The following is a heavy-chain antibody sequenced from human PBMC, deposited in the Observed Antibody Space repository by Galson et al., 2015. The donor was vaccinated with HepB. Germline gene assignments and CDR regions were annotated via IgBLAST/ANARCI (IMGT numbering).Heavy chain of an antibody. Sequence: SVKVSCKASGYTFTSYYMHWVRQAPGQGLEWMGIINPSGGSTSYAQKFQGRVTMTRDTSTSTVYMELSSLRSEDTAVYYCAMIRGSYYGYYYYGMDVWGQGTTVTVSS. J-gene: IGHJ6*02. V-gene: IGHV1-46*03. CDR3: AMIRGSYYGYYYYGMDV. CDR1: GYTFTSYY. D-gene: IGHD1-26*01. CDR2: INPSGGST.